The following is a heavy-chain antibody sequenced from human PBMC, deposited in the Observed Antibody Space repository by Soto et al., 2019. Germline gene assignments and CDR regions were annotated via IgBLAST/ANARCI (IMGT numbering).Heavy chain of an antibody. CDR2: IIPTLDSA. CDR1: GGTFSSST. V-gene: IGHV1-69*01. Sequence: QVQLVQSGAEVKKPGSSVKVSCKASGGTFSSSTISWVRQAPGQGLEWMGGIIPTLDSANYAQKFQGRVTISADESTLTSDMEMSSMRSDDTAVYYCARDRTLSPNTSPLDYWGQGTLVTVSS. CDR3: ARDRTLSPNTSPLDY. J-gene: IGHJ4*02.